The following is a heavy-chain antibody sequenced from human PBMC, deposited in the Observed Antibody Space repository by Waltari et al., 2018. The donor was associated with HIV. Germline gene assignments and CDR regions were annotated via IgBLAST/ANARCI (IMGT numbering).Heavy chain of an antibody. CDR1: GFTFSSYA. J-gene: IGHJ3*02. D-gene: IGHD3-3*01. Sequence: EVQLVESGGGLVQPGGSLRLSCAASGFTFSSYAMSWVRQAPGKGLEWVSSISGSGGSTYYADSVKGRFTISRDNSKNTLYLQMNSLRAEDTAVYYCAKLTEADDLERGAFDIWGQGTMVTVSS. V-gene: IGHV3-23*04. CDR2: ISGSGGST. CDR3: AKLTEADDLERGAFDI.